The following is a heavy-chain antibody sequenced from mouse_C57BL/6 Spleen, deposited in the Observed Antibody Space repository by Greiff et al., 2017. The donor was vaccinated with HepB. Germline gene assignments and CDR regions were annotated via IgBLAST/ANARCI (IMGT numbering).Heavy chain of an antibody. CDR2: IDPSDSYT. V-gene: IGHV1-50*01. J-gene: IGHJ2*01. D-gene: IGHD3-3*01. Sequence: VQLQQPGAELVKPGASVKLSCKASGYTFTSYWMQWVKQRPGQGLEWIGEIDPSDSYTNYNQKFKGKATLTVDTSSSTADMQLSSLTSEDSAVYYCARRDSRDYFDYWGQGTTLTVSS. CDR3: ARRDSRDYFDY. CDR1: GYTFTSYW.